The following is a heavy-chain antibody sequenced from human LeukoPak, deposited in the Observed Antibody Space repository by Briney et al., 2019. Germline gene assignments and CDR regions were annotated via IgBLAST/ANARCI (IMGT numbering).Heavy chain of an antibody. J-gene: IGHJ4*02. V-gene: IGHV4-34*01. CDR1: GGSFSGYY. CDR2: IKHSGST. D-gene: IGHD3-22*01. Sequence: PSETLSLTCAVYGGSFSGYYWSWIRQPPGKGLEWIGEIKHSGSTNYNPSLKSRVTISVDTSKNQFSLKLSSVTAADTAVYYCARVHISGYYYAVRYYFDYWGQGTLVTVSS. CDR3: ARVHISGYYYAVRYYFDY.